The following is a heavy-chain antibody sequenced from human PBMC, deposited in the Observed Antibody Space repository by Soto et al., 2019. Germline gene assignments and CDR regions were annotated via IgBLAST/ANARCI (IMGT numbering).Heavy chain of an antibody. V-gene: IGHV4-34*01. CDR2: IYHSGST. CDR3: ARSITFDWLFFDY. D-gene: IGHD3-9*01. CDR1: GGSFSGYY. J-gene: IGHJ4*02. Sequence: PSETLSHTCAVYGGSFSGYYWSWVRQAPGKGLEWIGEIYHSGSTNYNPSLKSRVTISVDQSKNQFSLKLISVTAADTAVYYCARSITFDWLFFDYWGQGTLVTVSS.